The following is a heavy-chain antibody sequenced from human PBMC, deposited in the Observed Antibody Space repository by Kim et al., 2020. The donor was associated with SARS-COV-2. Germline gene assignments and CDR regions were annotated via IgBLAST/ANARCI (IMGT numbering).Heavy chain of an antibody. CDR1: GASIRSSSYF. D-gene: IGHD3-22*01. CDR2: IHSGGST. V-gene: IGHV4-39*01. J-gene: IGHJ3*02. Sequence: SETLSLTCTVSGASIRSSSYFWGWIRQPPGKGLEWIGSIHSGGSTYYNPSLKSRVTIAVDTSKNQFSLKLSSVTAADTAVYYCASSYDGSGYYHAFDIWGQGTMVTVSS. CDR3: ASSYDGSGYYHAFDI.